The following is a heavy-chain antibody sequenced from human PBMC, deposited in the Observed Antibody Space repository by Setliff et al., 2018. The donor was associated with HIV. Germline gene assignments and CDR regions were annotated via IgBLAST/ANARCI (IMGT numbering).Heavy chain of an antibody. V-gene: IGHV3-7*01. D-gene: IGHD6-13*01. CDR1: RFTFSTSW. Sequence: GGSLRLSCAASRFTFSTSWMSWVRQAPGKGLEWVANIKSDGSEKYYVDSVRGRFTISRDNSKNTLYLQMNSLRAEDTAVYYCAKNLYRSGWSPLDYWGQGTLVTVSS. CDR3: AKNLYRSGWSPLDY. J-gene: IGHJ4*02. CDR2: IKSDGSEK.